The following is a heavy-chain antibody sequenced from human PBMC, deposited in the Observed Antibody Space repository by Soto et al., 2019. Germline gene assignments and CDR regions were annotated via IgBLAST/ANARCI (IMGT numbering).Heavy chain of an antibody. CDR2: ISGSSTYT. Sequence: PVGSLRLSCAASGFILSDNYVSWIRQAPGQGLEWVSDISGSSTYTNYADSVKGRFTISRDNAQNSVYLQMNSLRAEDTAVYYCAREPLRRSFDFWGQGTLVTVSS. J-gene: IGHJ4*02. CDR3: AREPLRRSFDF. D-gene: IGHD4-17*01. CDR1: GFILSDNY. V-gene: IGHV3-11*06.